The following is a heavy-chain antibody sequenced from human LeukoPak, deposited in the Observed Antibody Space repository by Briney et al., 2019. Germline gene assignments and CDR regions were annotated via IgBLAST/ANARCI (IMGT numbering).Heavy chain of an antibody. D-gene: IGHD3-10*01. CDR2: IWYGGSNK. CDR3: ARDLWFGEQDY. V-gene: IGHV3-33*08. CDR1: GFIFSSYG. Sequence: GGSLRLSCAASGFIFSSYGMHWVRQAPGKGLEWVAVIWYGGSNKYYADSVKDRFTISRDNSKNTLYLQMNSLRAEDTAVYYCARDLWFGEQDYWGQGTLVTVSS. J-gene: IGHJ4*02.